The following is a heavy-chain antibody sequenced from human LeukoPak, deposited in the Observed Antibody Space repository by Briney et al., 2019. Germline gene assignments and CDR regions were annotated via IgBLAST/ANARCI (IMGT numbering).Heavy chain of an antibody. V-gene: IGHV1-24*01. CDR2: FDPEDGET. CDR1: GYTLTELS. J-gene: IGHJ4*02. Sequence: ASVTVSCKVSGYTLTELSMHWVRQAPGKGLEWMGGFDPEDGETIYAQKFQGRVTMTEDTSTDTAYMELSSLRSEDTAVYYCATSIPKYYDFWSGFNYFDYWGQGTLVTVSS. D-gene: IGHD3-3*01. CDR3: ATSIPKYYDFWSGFNYFDY.